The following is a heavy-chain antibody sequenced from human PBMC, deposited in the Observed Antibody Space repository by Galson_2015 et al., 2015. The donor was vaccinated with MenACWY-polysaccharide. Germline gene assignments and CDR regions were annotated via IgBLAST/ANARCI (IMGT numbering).Heavy chain of an antibody. D-gene: IGHD3-3*01. Sequence: SVKVSCKASGYTFTSYGISWVRQAPGQGLEWMGWISAYNGNTNYAQKLQGRVTMTTDTSTSTAYMELRSLRSDDTAVYYCARDSVLRDYDFWSGYTNYYYYYMDAWGKGTTVPVSS. J-gene: IGHJ6*03. V-gene: IGHV1-18*01. CDR1: GYTFTSYG. CDR2: ISAYNGNT. CDR3: ARDSVLRDYDFWSGYTNYYYYYMDA.